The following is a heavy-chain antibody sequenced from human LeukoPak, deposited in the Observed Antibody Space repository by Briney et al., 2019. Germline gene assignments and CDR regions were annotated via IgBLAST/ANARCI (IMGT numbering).Heavy chain of an antibody. D-gene: IGHD3-22*01. CDR1: GFTFSSYA. V-gene: IGHV3-23*01. Sequence: GGSLRLSCAASGFTFSSYAMSWVRQAPGKGLEWVSAISDSGSNTYYADSVKGRFTISRDNSKNTLYLQMNSLRAEDTAVYYCAKNPVSYYYDSSGYVDYWGQGTLVTVSS. J-gene: IGHJ4*02. CDR3: AKNPVSYYYDSSGYVDY. CDR2: ISDSGSNT.